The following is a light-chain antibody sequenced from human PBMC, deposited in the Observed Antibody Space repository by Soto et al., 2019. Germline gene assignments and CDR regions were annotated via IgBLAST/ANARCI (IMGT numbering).Light chain of an antibody. V-gene: IGKV1-5*01. J-gene: IGKJ1*01. CDR1: QSISSW. CDR3: QQSET. Sequence: IQMTQAPSTLSAALGDIVTITCRASQSISSWLAWYQQKPGKAPKLLIYDASSLESGVPSRFSGSGSGTEFTLTISSLQPDDFATYYCQQSETFGQGTKVDIK. CDR2: DAS.